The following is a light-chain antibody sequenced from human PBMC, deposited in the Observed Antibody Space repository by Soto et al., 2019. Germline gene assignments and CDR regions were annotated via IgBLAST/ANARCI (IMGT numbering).Light chain of an antibody. CDR2: AAS. CDR3: QSYTGAPWT. CDR1: QGIITY. V-gene: IGKV1-27*01. J-gene: IGKJ1*01. Sequence: DIQMTQSPSSLSASVGDRVTITCRASQGIITYLVWYQQKPGTVPKLLIFAASTLQSGVPSRFSGSGSGTDFTLTISSLQPEDVATYYCQSYTGAPWTFGQGTKVEI.